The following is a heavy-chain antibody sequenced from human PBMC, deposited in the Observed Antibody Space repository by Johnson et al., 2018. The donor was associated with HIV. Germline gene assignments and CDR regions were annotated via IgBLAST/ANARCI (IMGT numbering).Heavy chain of an antibody. D-gene: IGHD4-11*01. Sequence: QMQLVESGGGLAQPGGALRLSCAASGFTFSSYGIHWVRQAPGKGLEWVAFIRYDGSNKYYADSVKGRFTISRDNSKNTLYLQMNSLRAEDTAVYYCAKMTTVTPLLRFDAFDIWGQGTMVTVSS. CDR2: IRYDGSNK. CDR3: AKMTTVTPLLRFDAFDI. J-gene: IGHJ3*02. V-gene: IGHV3-30*02. CDR1: GFTFSSYG.